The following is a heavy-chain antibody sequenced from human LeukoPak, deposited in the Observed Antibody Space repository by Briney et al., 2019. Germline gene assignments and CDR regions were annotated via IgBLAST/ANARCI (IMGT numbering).Heavy chain of an antibody. CDR1: GDSMSTHY. Sequence: SETLSLTCTVSGDSMSTHYWSWIRQPPGKGLEWIGYIFYSGSINYNPSLKSRVTISVDTSKNQFSLKLSSVTAADTAVYYCARGDGYSYSDFDYWGQGTLVTVSS. J-gene: IGHJ4*02. D-gene: IGHD5-24*01. CDR3: ARGDGYSYSDFDY. V-gene: IGHV4-59*11. CDR2: IFYSGSI.